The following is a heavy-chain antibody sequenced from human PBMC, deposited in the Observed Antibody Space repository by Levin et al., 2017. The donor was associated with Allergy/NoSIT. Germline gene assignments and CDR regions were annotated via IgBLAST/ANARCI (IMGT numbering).Heavy chain of an antibody. CDR3: ARDQKVRGVIYAFDI. CDR1: GFTVSSNY. V-gene: IGHV3-66*02. J-gene: IGHJ3*02. D-gene: IGHD3-10*01. CDR2: IYSGGNT. Sequence: GGSLRLSCAASGFTVSSNYMNWVRQAPGKGLEWVSVIYSGGNTYYADSVKGRFTISRDNSKNTLYLQMNSLRAEDTAVYYCARDQKVRGVIYAFDIWGQGTMVTVSS.